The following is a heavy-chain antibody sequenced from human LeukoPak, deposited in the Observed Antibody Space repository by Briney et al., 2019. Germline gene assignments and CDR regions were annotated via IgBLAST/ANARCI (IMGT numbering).Heavy chain of an antibody. CDR3: TARDGCLGY. V-gene: IGHV3-73*01. J-gene: IGHJ4*02. CDR2: IKTKTNTYAT. Sequence: PGGSLRLSCAASGFTFSDSAMHWVRQASGKGLEWVGRIKTKTNTYATAYAASVKGRFTISREDSKNTAYLQMNNMQAEDTAVYFCTARDGCLGYWGQGTLVTVSS. CDR1: GFTFSDSA. D-gene: IGHD5-24*01.